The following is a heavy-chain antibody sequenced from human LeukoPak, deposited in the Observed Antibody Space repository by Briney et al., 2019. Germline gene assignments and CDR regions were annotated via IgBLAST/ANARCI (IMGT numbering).Heavy chain of an antibody. D-gene: IGHD2-15*01. CDR1: GYTFTSYG. V-gene: IGHV1-18*01. Sequence: ASVKVSCKASGYTFTSYGISWVRQAPGQGLEWMGWISAYNGNTNYAQKLQGRVTMTTDTSTSTAYMELRSLRSDDTAVYYCARDGSVVVVVAVIRPLYYYYGMDVWGQGTTVTVSS. J-gene: IGHJ6*02. CDR2: ISAYNGNT. CDR3: ARDGSVVVVVAVIRPLYYYYGMDV.